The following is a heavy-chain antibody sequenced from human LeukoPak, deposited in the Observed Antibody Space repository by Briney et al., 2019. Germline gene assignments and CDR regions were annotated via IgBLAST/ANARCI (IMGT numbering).Heavy chain of an antibody. Sequence: VASVKVSCKASGYTFTGYNMHWVRQAPGQGLEWMGRINPNSGGTNYAQKFQGRVTMTRDTSISTAYMELSRLRSDDTAVYYCARDLEYSSSDYWGQGTLVTVSS. J-gene: IGHJ4*02. CDR1: GYTFTGYN. CDR3: ARDLEYSSSDY. V-gene: IGHV1-2*06. CDR2: INPNSGGT. D-gene: IGHD6-6*01.